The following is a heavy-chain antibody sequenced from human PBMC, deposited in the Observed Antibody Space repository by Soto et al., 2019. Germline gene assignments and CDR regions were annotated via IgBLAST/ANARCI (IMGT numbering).Heavy chain of an antibody. CDR3: ARRAVVSINHDAFDI. CDR2: IIPIFGTA. J-gene: IGHJ3*02. D-gene: IGHD2-15*01. CDR1: GGTFSSYA. Sequence: SVKVSCKASGGTFSSYAISWVRQAPGQGLEWMGGIIPIFGTANYAQKFQGRVTITADESTSTAYMGLSSLRSEDTAVYYCARRAVVSINHDAFDIWGQGTMVTVSS. V-gene: IGHV1-69*13.